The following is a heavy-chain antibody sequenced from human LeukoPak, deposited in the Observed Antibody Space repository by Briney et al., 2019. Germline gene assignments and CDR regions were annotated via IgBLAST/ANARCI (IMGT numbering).Heavy chain of an antibody. CDR2: IKPDGSEK. Sequence: GGSLRLSCAASRFTFTNYWMSWVRQAPGKGLEWVANIKPDGSEKYYVDSVKGRFTISRDNAKDSLFLQMNSLRADDTAVYYCARAPSILQLGYYFYYMDVWGKGTTVTVSS. CDR3: ARAPSILQLGYYFYYMDV. D-gene: IGHD4-11*01. J-gene: IGHJ6*03. CDR1: RFTFTNYW. V-gene: IGHV3-7*01.